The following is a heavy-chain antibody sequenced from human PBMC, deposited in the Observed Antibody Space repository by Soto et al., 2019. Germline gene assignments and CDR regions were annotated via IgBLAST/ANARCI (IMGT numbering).Heavy chain of an antibody. CDR2: ISGSGGST. V-gene: IGHV3-23*01. CDR1: GFTFSSYA. D-gene: IGHD2-15*01. J-gene: IGHJ6*03. CDR3: ALREMGCSGGSCDYLHYYYYYMDV. Sequence: EVQLLESGGGLVQPGGSLRLSCAASGFTFSSYAMSWVRQAPGKGLEWVSAISGSGGSTYYADSVKGRFTISRDNSKNTLYLQMNSLRAEDTAVYYCALREMGCSGGSCDYLHYYYYYMDVWGKGTTVTVSS.